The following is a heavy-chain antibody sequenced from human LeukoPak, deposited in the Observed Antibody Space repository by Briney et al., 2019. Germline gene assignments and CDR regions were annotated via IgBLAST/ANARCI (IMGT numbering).Heavy chain of an antibody. V-gene: IGHV3-23*01. CDR3: TNRHDSSGYFFNY. CDR2: VSESGSNR. D-gene: IGHD3-22*01. CDR1: GFTFSRYV. Sequence: PGGSLRLSCVTSGFTFSRYVMSWVRQAPGKGPEWVSSVSESGSNRYYADSLKGRFSISRDNSKNMVYLQMGRLRAEDTATYYCTNRHDSSGYFFNYWGQGTLVTVSS. J-gene: IGHJ4*02.